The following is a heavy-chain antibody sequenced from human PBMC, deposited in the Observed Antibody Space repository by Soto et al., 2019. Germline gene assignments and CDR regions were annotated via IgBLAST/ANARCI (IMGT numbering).Heavy chain of an antibody. CDR1: GGSISSGDYY. V-gene: IGHV4-30-4*01. D-gene: IGHD1-26*01. CDR3: ARSMSGSYYHY. Sequence: QVQLQESGPGLVKPSQTLSLTCTVSGGSISSGDYYWSWIRQPPGKGLDWIGYIYYSGSTYYNPSPKGRVTISVDTSKTQFSLKLSSVTAADTAVYYCARSMSGSYYHYWGQGTLVTVSS. CDR2: IYYSGST. J-gene: IGHJ4*02.